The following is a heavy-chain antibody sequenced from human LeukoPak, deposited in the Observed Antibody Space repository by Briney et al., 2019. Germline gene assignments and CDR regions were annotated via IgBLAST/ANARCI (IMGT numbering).Heavy chain of an antibody. CDR2: IYSGGST. CDR3: VKGERAGCKLLWVLGSKNYFDP. D-gene: IGHD4/OR15-4a*01. Sequence: GGSLRLSCAASGFIVSSKYMSWVRQAPGKGLEWVSVIYSGGSTHYADSVKGRFTISRDNSKNTLYLQMGSLRAEDMAVYYCVKGERAGCKLLWVLGSKNYFDPWGKGTLVTVSS. J-gene: IGHJ5*02. V-gene: IGHV3-66*01. CDR1: GFIVSSKY.